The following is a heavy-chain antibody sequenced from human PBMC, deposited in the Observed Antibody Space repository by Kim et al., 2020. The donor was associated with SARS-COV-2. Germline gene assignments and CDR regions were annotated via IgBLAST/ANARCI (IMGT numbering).Heavy chain of an antibody. CDR3: ARSPAISAFNDY. Sequence: TKYSQTFPGRVTITRDTSASTAYMELSSLRSEDTAVYYCARSPAISAFNDYWGQGTLVTVSS. J-gene: IGHJ4*02. V-gene: IGHV1-3*01. CDR2: T. D-gene: IGHD3-3*02.